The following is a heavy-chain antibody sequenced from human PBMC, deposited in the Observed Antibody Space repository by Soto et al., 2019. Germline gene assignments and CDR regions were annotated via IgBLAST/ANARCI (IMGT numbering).Heavy chain of an antibody. V-gene: IGHV4-59*11. CDR3: ARHRRETGTYAQTLDY. J-gene: IGHJ4*02. CDR1: GGSINTQY. Sequence: PSETLSLTCTVSGGSINTQYWSCIRQPPWKGLEYIGYIHYSVSTNYNPSLKSRVAMSADTSKNQFSLTLSSVTAADTAVYFCARHRRETGTYAQTLDYWGQGTLVTVSS. D-gene: IGHD1-1*01. CDR2: IHYSVST.